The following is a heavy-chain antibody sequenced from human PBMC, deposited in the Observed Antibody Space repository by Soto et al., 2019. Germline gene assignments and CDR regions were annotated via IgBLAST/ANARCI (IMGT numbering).Heavy chain of an antibody. V-gene: IGHV5-51*01. CDR2: IYPGDSNT. D-gene: IGHD6-6*01. Sequence: PGESLKISCKGSGYSFTSYWIAWVRQMPGKGLEWMGIIYPGDSNTRYSPSFQGQVTISADKSISTAYLQWSSLKASDTAMYYCASVLDIGRKSNSSHLWGQGTPVTVSS. J-gene: IGHJ5*02. CDR3: ASVLDIGRKSNSSHL. CDR1: GYSFTSYW.